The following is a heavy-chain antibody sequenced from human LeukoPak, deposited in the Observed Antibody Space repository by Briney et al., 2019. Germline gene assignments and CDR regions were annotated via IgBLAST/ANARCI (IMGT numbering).Heavy chain of an antibody. CDR2: INGDGRNI. Sequence: GGSLRLSCVASGFTFSSYWMHWVRQDPRKGLVGVSRINGDGRNINYADSVRGRFTISRDNAKNTLFLQMNTLRVEDTAVYYCTRDLMDYDVSTGLHHYYMDVWGQGPTVTVSS. D-gene: IGHD3-9*01. J-gene: IGHJ6*02. CDR3: TRDLMDYDVSTGLHHYYMDV. CDR1: GFTFSSYW. V-gene: IGHV3-74*01.